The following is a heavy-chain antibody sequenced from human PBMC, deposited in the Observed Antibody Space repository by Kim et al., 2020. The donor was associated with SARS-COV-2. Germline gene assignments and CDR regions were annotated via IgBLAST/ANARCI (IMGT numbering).Heavy chain of an antibody. CDR2: IYYSGST. V-gene: IGHV4-30-4*01. J-gene: IGHJ4*02. D-gene: IGHD3-3*01. CDR1: GGSISSGDYY. CDR3: ARVRFSITIFGVVTRLFDY. Sequence: SETLSLTCTVSGGSISSGDYYWSGIRQPPGKGLEWIGYIYYSGSTYYNPSLKSRVTIAVDTSKNQFSLKLSSVTAADTAVYYCARVRFSITIFGVVTRLFDYWGQGTLVTVSS.